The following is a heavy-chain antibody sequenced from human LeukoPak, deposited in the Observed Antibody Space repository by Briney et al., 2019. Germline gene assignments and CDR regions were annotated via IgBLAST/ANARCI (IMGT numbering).Heavy chain of an antibody. J-gene: IGHJ4*02. CDR2: INPSGGST. Sequence: GASVKVSCKASGYTFTSYYMHWVRQAPGQGLEWMGIINPSGGSTSYAQKFQGRVTMTRDTSTSTVYMELSSLRSEDTAVYYCARDRCYYDSSGYIRGISFDYWGQGTLVTVSS. V-gene: IGHV1-46*01. D-gene: IGHD3-22*01. CDR1: GYTFTSYY. CDR3: ARDRCYYDSSGYIRGISFDY.